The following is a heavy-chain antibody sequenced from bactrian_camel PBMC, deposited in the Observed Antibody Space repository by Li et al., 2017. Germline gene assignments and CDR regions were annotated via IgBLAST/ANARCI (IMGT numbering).Heavy chain of an antibody. Sequence: HVQLVESGGGEVQPGGSLRLSCAASGDTIGRYCMGWFRQIPDKEREGVAGIESDGSTSYADSVKGRFTISRDNAKNTVFLQMNNLESEDTAVYYCAEKNYWGQGTQVTVS. J-gene: IGHJ4*01. CDR1: GDTIGRYC. CDR2: IESDGST. V-gene: IGHV3S9*01. CDR3: AEKNY.